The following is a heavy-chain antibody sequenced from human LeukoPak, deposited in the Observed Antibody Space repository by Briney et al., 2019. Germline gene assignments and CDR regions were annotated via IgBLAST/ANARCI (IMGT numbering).Heavy chain of an antibody. CDR1: GGSISSAGYY. Sequence: SETLSLTCTVSGGSISSAGYYWSWIRQRPRKGLEWIGNIYYSGSTYDNPSLKGRVTISVDTSKNQFSLKLNSVTAADTAVYYCAREREGYYDSSGYYYGPFDYWGQGTLVTVSS. CDR3: AREREGYYDSSGYYYGPFDY. J-gene: IGHJ4*02. CDR2: IYYSGST. V-gene: IGHV4-31*03. D-gene: IGHD3-22*01.